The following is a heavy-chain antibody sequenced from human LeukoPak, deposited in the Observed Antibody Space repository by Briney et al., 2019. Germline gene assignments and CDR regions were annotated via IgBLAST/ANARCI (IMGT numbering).Heavy chain of an antibody. J-gene: IGHJ3*02. Sequence: PGGSLRLSCAASGFTFSSYSMNWVRQAPGKGLEWVSSIISSSSYIYYADSVKGRFTISRDNAKNSLYLQMNSLRAEDTAVYYCARALVLRYFDWFPAFDIWGQGTMVTVSS. D-gene: IGHD3-9*01. V-gene: IGHV3-21*01. CDR3: ARALVLRYFDWFPAFDI. CDR1: GFTFSSYS. CDR2: IISSSSYI.